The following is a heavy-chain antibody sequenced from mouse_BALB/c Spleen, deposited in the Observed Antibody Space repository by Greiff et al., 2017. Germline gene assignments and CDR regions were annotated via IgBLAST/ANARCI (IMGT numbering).Heavy chain of an antibody. CDR3: ARYRYYAMDY. CDR1: GYSITSDYA. Sequence: DVQLVESGPGLVKPSQSLSLTCTVTGYSITSDYAWNWIRQFPGNKLEWMGYISYSGSTSYNPSLKSRISITRDTSKNQFFLQLNSVTTEDTATYYCARYRYYAMDYWGQGTSVTVSS. V-gene: IGHV3-2*02. J-gene: IGHJ4*01. CDR2: ISYSGST. D-gene: IGHD2-14*01.